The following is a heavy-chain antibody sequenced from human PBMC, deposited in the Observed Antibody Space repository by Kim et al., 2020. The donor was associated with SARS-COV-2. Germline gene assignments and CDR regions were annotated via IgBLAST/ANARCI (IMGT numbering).Heavy chain of an antibody. D-gene: IGHD3-3*01. J-gene: IGHJ4*02. CDR2: KNK. Sequence: KNKLYAESVKGRFSIARDESKNTLFLQMDSLRAEDTAVYYCARALEKFFDSWGQGTLVTVSS. CDR3: ARALEKFFDS. V-gene: IGHV3-33*01.